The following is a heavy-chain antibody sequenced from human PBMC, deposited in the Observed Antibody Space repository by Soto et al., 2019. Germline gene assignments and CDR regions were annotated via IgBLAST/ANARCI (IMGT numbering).Heavy chain of an antibody. CDR2: INHSGST. J-gene: IGHJ6*02. V-gene: IGHV4-34*01. CDR1: GGSFSGYY. Sequence: QVQLQQWGAGLLKPSETLSLTCAVYGGSFSGYYWSWIRQPPGKGLEWIGEINHSGSTNYNPSLKIRAPISVDTSKTQFSLKLSSVTAADTAVYYCARLKWLVLYGMDVWGQGTTVTVSS. D-gene: IGHD6-19*01. CDR3: ARLKWLVLYGMDV.